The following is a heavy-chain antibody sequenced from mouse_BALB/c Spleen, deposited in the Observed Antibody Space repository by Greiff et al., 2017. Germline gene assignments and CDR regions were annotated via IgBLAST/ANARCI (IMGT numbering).Heavy chain of an antibody. D-gene: IGHD2-14*01. CDR1: GYTFTSYW. Sequence: QVQLKQPGAELVRPGASVKLSCKASGYTFTSYWINWVKQRPGQGLEWIGNIYPSDSYTNYNQKFKDKATLTVDKSSSTAYMQLSSPTSEDSAVYYCTRGGAYYRYDGDYWGQGTTLTVSS. V-gene: IGHV1-69*02. J-gene: IGHJ2*01. CDR2: IYPSDSYT. CDR3: TRGGAYYRYDGDY.